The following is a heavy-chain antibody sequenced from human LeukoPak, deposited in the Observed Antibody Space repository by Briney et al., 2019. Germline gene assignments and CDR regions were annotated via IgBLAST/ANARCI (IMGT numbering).Heavy chain of an antibody. J-gene: IGHJ4*02. Sequence: GGSLRLSCAASGFTFSTYWMHWVRQAPGKGLVWVSHIRTDGSTTTYADSVKGRFTISRDNAKNTLYLQMNSLRAEDTAVYYCARDRAYTQDYWGPGTQVTVSS. CDR2: IRTDGSTT. D-gene: IGHD4-11*01. CDR3: ARDRAYTQDY. V-gene: IGHV3-74*01. CDR1: GFTFSTYW.